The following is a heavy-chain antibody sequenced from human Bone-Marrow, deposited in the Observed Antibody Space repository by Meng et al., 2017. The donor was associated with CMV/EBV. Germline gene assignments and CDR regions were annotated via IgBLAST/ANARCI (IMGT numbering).Heavy chain of an antibody. CDR3: ARGRSSSGWYAEDY. D-gene: IGHD6-19*01. V-gene: IGHV4-34*01. J-gene: IGHJ4*02. CDR1: GGSFSGYY. CDR2: INHSGST. Sequence: GSLRLSCAVYGGSFSGYYWSWIRQPPGKGLEWNGEINHSGSTNYNPSLKSRVTISVDTPKHQFSLQLSSVTAAATAVYYSARGRSSSGWYAEDYWGQGNLVTVSS.